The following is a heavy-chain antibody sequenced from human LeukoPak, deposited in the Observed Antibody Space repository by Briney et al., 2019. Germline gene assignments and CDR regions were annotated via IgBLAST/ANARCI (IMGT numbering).Heavy chain of an antibody. V-gene: IGHV1-2*05. D-gene: IGHD3-22*01. J-gene: IGHJ6*02. CDR3: ARDSSGYYYYGMDV. CDR2: INPNSGGT. Sequence: ASVKVSCKASGYTFTGYYMHWVRQAPGQGLEWMGRINPNSGGTNYAQKFQGRVTMTRDTSISTAYMELSRLRSDDTVVYYCARDSSGYYYYGMDVWGQGTTVTVSS. CDR1: GYTFTGYY.